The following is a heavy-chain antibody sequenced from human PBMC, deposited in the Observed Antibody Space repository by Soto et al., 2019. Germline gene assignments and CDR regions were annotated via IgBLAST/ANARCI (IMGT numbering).Heavy chain of an antibody. D-gene: IGHD2-21*02. CDR3: ARRAYCGGDCYRILSWYFDL. J-gene: IGHJ2*01. V-gene: IGHV3-11*06. CDR2: ISSSSSYT. Sequence: QVQLVESGGGLVKPGGSLRLSCAASGFTFSDYYMSWIRQAPGKGLEWVSYISSSSSYTNYADSVKGRFTISRDNAENSLYLQMNSLRAEDTAVYYCARRAYCGGDCYRILSWYFDLWGRGTLVTVSS. CDR1: GFTFSDYY.